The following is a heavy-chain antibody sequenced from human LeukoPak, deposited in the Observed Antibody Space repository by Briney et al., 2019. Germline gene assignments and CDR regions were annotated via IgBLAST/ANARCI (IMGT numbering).Heavy chain of an antibody. D-gene: IGHD6-13*01. CDR2: ILGGAGST. V-gene: IGHV3-23*01. J-gene: IGHJ4*02. CDR1: GFSFSSDG. CDR3: AKEGAATGTGYFDY. Sequence: GGSLRLSCSASGFSFSSDGMSWVRQAPGKGLEWVSGILGGAGSTYYADSVKGRFTISRDNSKNTLYLQMNSLRAEDTAVYYCAKEGAATGTGYFDYWGQGTLVTVSS.